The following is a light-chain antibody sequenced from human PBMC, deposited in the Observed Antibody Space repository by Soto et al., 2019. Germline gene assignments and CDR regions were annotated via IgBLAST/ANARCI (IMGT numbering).Light chain of an antibody. J-gene: IGLJ1*01. CDR2: SNN. CDR1: RSNIGSNP. V-gene: IGLV1-44*01. Sequence: QSVLTQPPSASGTPGQRVTISCSGSRSNIGSNPVNWYQQLPGTAPKLLIDSNNQRPSGVPDRFSVSRSGTSASLAISGLQSEDEADYYCAAWDDSLYGRVFGTGTKLTVL. CDR3: AAWDDSLYGRV.